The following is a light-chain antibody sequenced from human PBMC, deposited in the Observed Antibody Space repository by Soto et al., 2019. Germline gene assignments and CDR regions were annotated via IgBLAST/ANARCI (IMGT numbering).Light chain of an antibody. V-gene: IGKV3-20*01. J-gene: IGKJ1*01. CDR1: QSVSSSY. CDR3: QQYGSSPWT. Sequence: VLSNSPGNLSLSPGERATLSCRASQSVSSSYLAWYQQKPGQAPRPLIYGASSRAIGIPDRFSGSGSGTDFTLTIRRLEPEDFAVYYCQQYGSSPWTFGQGTKV. CDR2: GAS.